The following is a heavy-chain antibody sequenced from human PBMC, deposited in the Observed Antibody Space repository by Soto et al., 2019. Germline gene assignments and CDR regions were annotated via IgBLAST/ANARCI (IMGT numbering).Heavy chain of an antibody. D-gene: IGHD6-19*01. Sequence: SETLSLTCAVYGGSFSGYYWSWIRQPPGKGLEWIGEINHSGSTNYNPSLKSRVTISVDTSKNQFSLKLSSVTAADTAVYYCAPQAVAAEADIQYWGQGTLVTVSS. J-gene: IGHJ4*02. CDR3: APQAVAAEADIQY. V-gene: IGHV4-34*01. CDR1: GGSFSGYY. CDR2: INHSGST.